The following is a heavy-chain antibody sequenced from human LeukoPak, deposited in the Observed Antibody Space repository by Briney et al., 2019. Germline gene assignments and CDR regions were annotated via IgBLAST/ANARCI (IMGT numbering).Heavy chain of an antibody. D-gene: IGHD2-2*01. V-gene: IGHV3-30*04. CDR2: ISYDGSNK. J-gene: IGHJ6*03. Sequence: GGSLRLSCAASGFTFNTYAMHWVRQAPGKGLEWVAVISYDGSNKYYADSVKGRFTISRDNSKNTLYLQMNSLRVEDTAVYYCAREPKLGYCSSTSCWSHYMDVWGKGTTVTVSS. CDR1: GFTFNTYA. CDR3: AREPKLGYCSSTSCWSHYMDV.